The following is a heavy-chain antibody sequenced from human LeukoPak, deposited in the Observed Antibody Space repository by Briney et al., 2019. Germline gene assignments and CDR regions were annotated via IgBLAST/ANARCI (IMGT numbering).Heavy chain of an antibody. CDR2: TYYRSKWYN. Sequence: SQTLSLTCAISGDSVSSNSAAWNWIRQSPSRGLEWLGRTYYRSKWYNDYAISVKSRITINPDTSKNQFSLQLNSVTPEDTAVYYCARDKLRDGYTPAHDAFDIWGQGTMVTVSS. CDR3: ARDKLRDGYTPAHDAFDI. D-gene: IGHD5-24*01. J-gene: IGHJ3*02. V-gene: IGHV6-1*01. CDR1: GDSVSSNSAA.